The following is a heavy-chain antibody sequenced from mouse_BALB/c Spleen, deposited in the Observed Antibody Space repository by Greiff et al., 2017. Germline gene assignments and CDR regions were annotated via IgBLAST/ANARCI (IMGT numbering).Heavy chain of an antibody. CDR1: GYTFTSYW. V-gene: IGHV1-7*01. Sequence: QVQLKQSGAELAKPGASVKMSCKASGYTFTSYWMHWVKQRPGQGLEWIGYINPSTGYTEYNQKFKDKATLTADKSSSTAYMQLSSLTSEDSAVYYCARRGGAMDYWGQGTSVTVSS. CDR3: ARRGGAMDY. J-gene: IGHJ4*01. CDR2: INPSTGYT.